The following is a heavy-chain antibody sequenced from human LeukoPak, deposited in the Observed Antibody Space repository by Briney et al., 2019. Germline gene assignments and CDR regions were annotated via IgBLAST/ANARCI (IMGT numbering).Heavy chain of an antibody. V-gene: IGHV4-34*01. Sequence: ETLSLTCAVYGGSFSGYYWSWSRQPPGKGLEWIGEINQSGSTNYNPSLKSRVTISVDTSKNQFSLKLSSVTAADTAVYYCARGFGYCSSTSCYDWFDPWGQGTLVTVSS. CDR1: GGSFSGYY. J-gene: IGHJ5*02. D-gene: IGHD2-2*01. CDR2: INQSGST. CDR3: ARGFGYCSSTSCYDWFDP.